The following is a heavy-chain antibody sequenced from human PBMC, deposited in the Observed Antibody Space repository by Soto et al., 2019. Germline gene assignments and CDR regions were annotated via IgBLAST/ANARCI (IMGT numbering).Heavy chain of an antibody. CDR2: IWYDGSNK. V-gene: IGHV3-33*01. CDR3: ARDRGTGTTLYY. J-gene: IGHJ4*02. CDR1: GFTFSSYG. D-gene: IGHD1-7*01. Sequence: RRLSCAASGFTFSSYGMHWVRQAPGKGLEWVAVIWYDGSNKYYADSVKGRLTISRDNSKNTLYLQMNSLRAEDTAVYYCARDRGTGTTLYYWGQGTLVTVSS.